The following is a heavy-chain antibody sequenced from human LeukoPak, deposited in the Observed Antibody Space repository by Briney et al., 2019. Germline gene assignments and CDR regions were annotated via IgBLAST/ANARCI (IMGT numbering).Heavy chain of an antibody. D-gene: IGHD3-16*01. Sequence: GGSLRLSCAASGFTFRKYWLHWVRQAPGKGLVWVSRINPDDGSTSYADSVKGRFTISRDNAKSTLYLQMTSLRAEDTAVYYCASSWGSAIDFWGQGTLVTVSS. CDR1: GFTFRKYW. CDR2: INPDDGST. V-gene: IGHV3-74*01. CDR3: ASSWGSAIDF. J-gene: IGHJ4*02.